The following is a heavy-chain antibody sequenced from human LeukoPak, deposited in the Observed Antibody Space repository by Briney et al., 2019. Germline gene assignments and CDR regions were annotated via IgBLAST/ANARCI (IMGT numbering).Heavy chain of an antibody. CDR2: ISDSGGRT. V-gene: IGHV3-23*01. CDR3: AKRGVVIRVILVGFHKEAYYFDS. Sequence: PGGSLTLSCAVSGVTLSNYGMSWVRQAPGKGLEWVAGISDSGGRTNYADSVKGRFTISRDNPKNTLYLQMNSVRAEDTAVYFCAKRGVVIRVILVGFHKEAYYFDSWGQGALVTVSS. D-gene: IGHD3-22*01. J-gene: IGHJ4*02. CDR1: GVTLSNYG.